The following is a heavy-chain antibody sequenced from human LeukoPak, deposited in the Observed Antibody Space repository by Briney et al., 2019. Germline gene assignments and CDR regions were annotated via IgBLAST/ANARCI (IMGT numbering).Heavy chain of an antibody. J-gene: IGHJ4*02. CDR3: ARGGSGYSYGYVDY. V-gene: IGHV1-69*02. CDR1: GGTFSSYT. D-gene: IGHD5-18*01. CDR2: IIPILGIA. Sequence: SVKVSCKASGGTFSSYTISWVRQAPGQGLEWMGRIIPILGIANYAQKFQGRVTITADKSTSTAYMELSSLRSGDTAVYYCARGGSGYSYGYVDYWGQGTLVTVSS.